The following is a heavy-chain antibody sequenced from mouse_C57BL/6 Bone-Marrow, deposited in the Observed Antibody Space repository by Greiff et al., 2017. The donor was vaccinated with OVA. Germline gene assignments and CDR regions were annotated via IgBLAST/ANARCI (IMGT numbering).Heavy chain of an antibody. Sequence: EVQLQQSGPELVKPGASVKISCKASGYSFTDYNMNWVKQSNGKSLEWIGVINPNYGTTSYNQKFKGKATLTVDQSSSTAYMELHSLTSEDSAVYCCASTGSSPFAYWGQGTLVTVSA. V-gene: IGHV1-39*01. CDR1: GYSFTDYN. D-gene: IGHD1-1*01. CDR2: INPNYGTT. CDR3: ASTGSSPFAY. J-gene: IGHJ3*01.